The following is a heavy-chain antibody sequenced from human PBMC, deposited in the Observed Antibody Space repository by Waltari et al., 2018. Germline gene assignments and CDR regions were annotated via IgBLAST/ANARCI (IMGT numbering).Heavy chain of an antibody. CDR1: GGSISTYY. CDR3: ARGPETYYYYMDV. J-gene: IGHJ6*03. CDR2: IYYSGST. Sequence: QVQLQESGPGLVKPSETLSLTCPVSGGSISTYYWTWIRQPPGKGLEWIGYIYYSGSTNYNPSLKSRVTISVDTSKNQFSLKLSSVTAADTAVYYCARGPETYYYYMDVWGKGTTVTVSS. V-gene: IGHV4-59*01.